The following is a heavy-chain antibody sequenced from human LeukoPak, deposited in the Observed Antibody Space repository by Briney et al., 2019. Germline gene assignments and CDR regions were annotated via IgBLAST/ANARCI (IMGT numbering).Heavy chain of an antibody. D-gene: IGHD6-19*01. CDR2: IISSSSSYI. CDR1: GFTFSSYS. CDR3: ARASSGFLFVIDY. Sequence: GGSLRLSCAASGFTFSSYSMNWVRQAPGKGLEWVSSIISSSSSYIYYADSVKGRFTISRDNAKNSLYLQMNSLRAEDTAVYYCARASSGFLFVIDYWGQGTLVTVSS. V-gene: IGHV3-21*01. J-gene: IGHJ4*02.